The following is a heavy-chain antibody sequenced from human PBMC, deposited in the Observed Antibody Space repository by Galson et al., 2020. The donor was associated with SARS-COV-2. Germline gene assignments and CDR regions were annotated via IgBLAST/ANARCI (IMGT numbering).Heavy chain of an antibody. V-gene: IGHV3-21*01. CDR1: GFTFSSYS. Sequence: GGSLRLSCAASGFTFSSYSMNWVRQAPGKGLEWVSSISSSSSYIYYADSVKGRFTISRDNAKNSLYLQMNSLRAEDTAVYYCARSYYYDSSGYYLYFQHWGQGTLVTVSS. CDR3: ARSYYYDSSGYYLYFQH. D-gene: IGHD3-22*01. CDR2: ISSSSSYI. J-gene: IGHJ1*01.